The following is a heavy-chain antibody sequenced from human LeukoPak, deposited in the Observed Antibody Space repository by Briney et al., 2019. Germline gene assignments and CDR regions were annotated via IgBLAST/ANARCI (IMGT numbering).Heavy chain of an antibody. CDR2: ITNSGDST. Sequence: GGSLRLSCAASGFTFSSSALSWVRQAPGKGLEWVSTITNSGDSTYYADSVKGRFTISRDNSKNTLYPQMNSLRAEDTAVYYCAKVGSGQTAFDIWGQGTMVTVSS. CDR1: GFTFSSSA. D-gene: IGHD3-10*01. CDR3: AKVGSGQTAFDI. V-gene: IGHV3-23*01. J-gene: IGHJ3*02.